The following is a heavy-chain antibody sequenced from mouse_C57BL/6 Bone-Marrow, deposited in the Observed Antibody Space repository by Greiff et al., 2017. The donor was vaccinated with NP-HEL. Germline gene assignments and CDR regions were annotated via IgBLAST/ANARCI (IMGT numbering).Heavy chain of an antibody. V-gene: IGHV14-3*01. CDR2: IDPANGNT. D-gene: IGHD1-1*01. Sequence: EVQRVESVAELVRPGASVKLSCTASGFNIKNTYMHWVKQRPEQGLEWIGRIDPANGNTKYAPKFQGKATITADTSSNTAYLQLSSLTSEDTAIYYCASLDYYGSSYFDYWGQGTTLTVSS. CDR1: GFNIKNTY. J-gene: IGHJ2*01. CDR3: ASLDYYGSSYFDY.